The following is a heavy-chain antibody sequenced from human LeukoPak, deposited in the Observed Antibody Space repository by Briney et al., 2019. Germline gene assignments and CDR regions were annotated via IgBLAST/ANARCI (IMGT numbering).Heavy chain of an antibody. CDR3: ARFGERVDAFDI. J-gene: IGHJ3*02. D-gene: IGHD3-10*01. Sequence: SETLSLTCTVSGYSISSGYYWGWIRPPPGKGLEWIGSIYHSGSTYYNPSLKSRVTISVDTSKTQFSLKLSSVTAADTAVYYCARFGERVDAFDIWGQGTMVTVSS. CDR2: IYHSGST. V-gene: IGHV4-38-2*02. CDR1: GYSISSGYY.